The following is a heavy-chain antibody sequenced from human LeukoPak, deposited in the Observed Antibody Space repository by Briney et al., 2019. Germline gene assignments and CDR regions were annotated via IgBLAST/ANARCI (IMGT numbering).Heavy chain of an antibody. V-gene: IGHV3-13*01. CDR1: GFTLSSYD. J-gene: IGHJ6*02. CDR3: ARDRHGMAV. CDR2: IGVAGDT. Sequence: HPGGSLRLSCAASGFTLSSYDMHWVRQVTGKGLEWVSAIGVAGDTYYPGSVKGRFIITRKNAKNSLYLQMNSLRVEDTAVYYCARDRHGMAVWGQGTTVVVSS.